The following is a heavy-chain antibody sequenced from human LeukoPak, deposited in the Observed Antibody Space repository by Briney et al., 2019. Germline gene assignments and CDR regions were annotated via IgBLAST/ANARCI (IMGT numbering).Heavy chain of an antibody. V-gene: IGHV3-48*01. CDR1: GFSFGDYS. D-gene: IGHD3-22*01. CDR2: IRYDSSAI. J-gene: IGHJ4*02. Sequence: PGGSLRLSCAASGFSFGDYSMTWVRQAPGKGLEWVSYIRYDSSAIYYADSVKGRFTISRDNAKKSLYLQMNSLRAEDTAVYYCASREGYYYDSSGIALGIWGQGTLVTVSS. CDR3: ASREGYYYDSSGIALGI.